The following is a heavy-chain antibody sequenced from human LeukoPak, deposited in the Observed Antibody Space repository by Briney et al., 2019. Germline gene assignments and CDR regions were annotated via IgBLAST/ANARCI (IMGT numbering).Heavy chain of an antibody. Sequence: ASVKVSCKVSGYMLSELSMHWVRQAPGEGLEWMGGFDPEEGKTIYAQKSRGRVIMTEDPSTDTAYMELSSLTSEDTAMYYCATFRWIAYSNWFDPWGRGTLVTVSP. V-gene: IGHV1-24*01. D-gene: IGHD3-3*01. CDR2: FDPEEGKT. J-gene: IGHJ5*02. CDR3: ATFRWIAYSNWFDP. CDR1: GYMLSELS.